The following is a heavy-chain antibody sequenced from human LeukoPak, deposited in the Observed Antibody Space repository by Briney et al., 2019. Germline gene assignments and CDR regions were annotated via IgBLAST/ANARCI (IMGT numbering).Heavy chain of an antibody. CDR2: IYPGDSDT. J-gene: IGHJ3*02. CDR1: GYIFTSYW. D-gene: IGHD3-10*01. V-gene: IGHV5-51*01. CDR3: ATNTMFRGIHAFDI. Sequence: GESLQISCKGSGYIFTSYWVGWVRQMPGKGLEWLVIIYPGDSDTRYCASFEGQGTISADKFISTAYLQWSSLKASDSAMYYCATNTMFRGIHAFDIWGQGTMVTVSS.